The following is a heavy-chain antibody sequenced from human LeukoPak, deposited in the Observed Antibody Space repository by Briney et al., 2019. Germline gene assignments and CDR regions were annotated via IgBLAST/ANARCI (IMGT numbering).Heavy chain of an antibody. V-gene: IGHV4-38-2*02. CDR3: ARDQRNGDYVDY. Sequence: PSETLSLTCTVSGYSISSGYYWGWIRRPPGKGLEWIGSIYHSGSTYYNPSLKSRVTISVDTSKNQFSLKLSSVTAADTAVYYCARDQRNGDYVDYWGQGTLVTVSS. CDR2: IYHSGST. CDR1: GYSISSGYY. D-gene: IGHD1-1*01. J-gene: IGHJ4*02.